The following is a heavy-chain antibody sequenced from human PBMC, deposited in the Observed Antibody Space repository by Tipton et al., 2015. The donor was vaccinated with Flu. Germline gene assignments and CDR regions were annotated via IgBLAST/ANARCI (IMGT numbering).Heavy chain of an antibody. CDR1: GYTFTSYG. CDR3: ARDPGLGVPAATGLSYYYYYMDV. Sequence: QLVQSGAEVKKPGASVKVSCKASGYTFTSYGISWVRQAPGQGLEWVGWISAYNGNTNYAQKLQGRVTMTTDTSTSTAYMELRSLRSEDTAVYYCARDPGLGVPAATGLSYYYYYMDVWGKGTTVTVSS. CDR2: ISAYNGNT. J-gene: IGHJ6*03. V-gene: IGHV1-18*04. D-gene: IGHD2-2*01.